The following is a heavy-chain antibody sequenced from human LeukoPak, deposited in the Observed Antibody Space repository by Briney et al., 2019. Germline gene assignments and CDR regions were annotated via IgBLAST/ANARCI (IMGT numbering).Heavy chain of an antibody. V-gene: IGHV4-30-2*01. Sequence: PSETLSLTCAVSGGSISSGGYSWSWIRQPPGKGLEWIGYIYHSGSTYYNPSLKSRVTISVDRSKNQFSLKLSSVTAADTAVYYCASSTSYYYGSGSYQTYDYWGQGTLVTVSS. CDR3: ASSTSYYYGSGSYQTYDY. J-gene: IGHJ4*02. CDR1: GGSISSGGYS. CDR2: IYHSGST. D-gene: IGHD3-10*01.